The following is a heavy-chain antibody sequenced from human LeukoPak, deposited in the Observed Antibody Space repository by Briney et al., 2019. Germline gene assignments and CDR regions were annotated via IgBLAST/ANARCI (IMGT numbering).Heavy chain of an antibody. V-gene: IGHV4-61*01. CDR3: ARDPLPAARYYYYGMDV. D-gene: IGHD2-2*01. Sequence: SETLSLICTVSGGSVSSGSYYWSWIRQPPGKGLEWIGYIYYSGSTNYNPPLKSRVTISVDTSKNQFSLKLSSVTAANTAVYYCARDPLPAARYYYYGMDVWGKGTTVTVSS. J-gene: IGHJ6*04. CDR1: GGSVSSGSYY. CDR2: IYYSGST.